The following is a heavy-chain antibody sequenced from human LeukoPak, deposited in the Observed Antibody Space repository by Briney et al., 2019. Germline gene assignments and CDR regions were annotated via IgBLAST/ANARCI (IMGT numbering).Heavy chain of an antibody. CDR2: MNPNSGNT. Sequence: ASVKVSCKASGYTFTSYDINWVRQATGQGLEWMGWMNPNSGNTGYAQKFQGRVTMTRNTSISTAYMELSSLRSEDTAVYYCRYSGSSDYYYYMDVWGKGTTVTVSS. CDR3: RYSGSSDYYYYMDV. CDR1: GYTFTSYD. V-gene: IGHV1-8*01. J-gene: IGHJ6*03. D-gene: IGHD6-6*01.